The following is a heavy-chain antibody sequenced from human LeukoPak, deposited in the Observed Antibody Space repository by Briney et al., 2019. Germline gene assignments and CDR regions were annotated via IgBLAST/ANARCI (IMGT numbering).Heavy chain of an antibody. D-gene: IGHD5-12*01. Sequence: GGSLRLSCAPSGFTFSSYGMHWVRQAPGKGREWVAVVSYDGSNKYYADSVKGRFTICRDNSKNTVYLKTNGLRAEDTAVYYCAKGIFIKGYVGFDYWGQGTLVTASS. CDR3: AKGIFIKGYVGFDY. J-gene: IGHJ4*02. CDR1: GFTFSSYG. V-gene: IGHV3-30*18. CDR2: VSYDGSNK.